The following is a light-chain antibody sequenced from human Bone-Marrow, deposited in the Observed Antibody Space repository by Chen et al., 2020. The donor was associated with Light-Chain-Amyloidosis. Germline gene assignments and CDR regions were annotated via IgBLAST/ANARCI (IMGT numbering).Light chain of an antibody. CDR2: DDD. J-gene: IGLJ3*02. CDR1: SGSIATNY. CDR3: QSYQGSSQGV. V-gene: IGLV6-57*01. Sequence: NSMLTQPHSVSESPGKTVIVSCTRSSGSIATNYVQWYQQRPGSSPTTVIYDDDQRPSGVPDRFAGSIDRSSNSASLTISGLKTEDEADYDCQSYQGSSQGVFGGGTKLTVL.